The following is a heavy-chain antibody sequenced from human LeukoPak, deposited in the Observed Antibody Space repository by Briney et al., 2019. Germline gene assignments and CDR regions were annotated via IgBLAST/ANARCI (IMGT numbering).Heavy chain of an antibody. Sequence: ASVKVSCKASGYTFTGYYMHWVRQAPGQGLEWMGRINPNSGGTNYAQKFQGRVTMTRDTSISTAHMELSRLRSDDTAVYCCARDRFTLFYGLPDYWGQGTLVTVSS. V-gene: IGHV1-2*06. CDR3: ARDRFTLFYGLPDY. CDR2: INPNSGGT. D-gene: IGHD2-21*02. CDR1: GYTFTGYY. J-gene: IGHJ4*02.